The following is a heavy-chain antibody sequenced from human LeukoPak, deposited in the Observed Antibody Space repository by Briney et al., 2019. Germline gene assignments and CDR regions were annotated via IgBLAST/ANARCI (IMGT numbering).Heavy chain of an antibody. CDR2: ISSSSSYI. D-gene: IGHD2-2*01. Sequence: GGSLRLSCAASGFTFSDYSMKWVRQAPGKGLEWVSSISSSSSYIYYADSVKGRFTISRDNAKNSLYLQMYSLRAEDTAVYYCARGVVVTGLDYWGQGTLVTVSS. CDR3: ARGVVVTGLDY. CDR1: GFTFSDYS. V-gene: IGHV3-21*01. J-gene: IGHJ4*02.